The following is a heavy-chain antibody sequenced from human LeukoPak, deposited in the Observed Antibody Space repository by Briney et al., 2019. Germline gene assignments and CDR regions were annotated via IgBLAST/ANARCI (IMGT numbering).Heavy chain of an antibody. CDR3: AREHSNYVGWYFDL. Sequence: SEALSLTCAVYGGSFSGYYWSWIRQPPGKGLEWIGEINHSGSTNYNPSLKSRVTISVDTSKNQFSLKLSSVTAADTAVYYCAREHSNYVGWYFDLWGRGTLVTVSS. CDR1: GGSFSGYY. V-gene: IGHV4-34*01. J-gene: IGHJ2*01. D-gene: IGHD4-11*01. CDR2: INHSGST.